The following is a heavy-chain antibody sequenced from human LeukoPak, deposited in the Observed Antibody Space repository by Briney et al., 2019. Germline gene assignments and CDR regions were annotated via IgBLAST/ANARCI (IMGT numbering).Heavy chain of an antibody. CDR2: IYWDDDE. J-gene: IGHJ4*02. V-gene: IGHV2-5*02. CDR1: GFSLTTRGGG. CDR3: AHRPSFQYYFDS. D-gene: IGHD2-15*01. Sequence: KTSGPTLVNPTQTLTLTCTFSGFSLTTRGGGVGWIRQPPGKALEWLALIYWDDDERYSPSLQSRLTIAKATSKNQVVLTMTNMDPVDTATYFCAHRPSFQYYFDSWGQGTLVTVSS.